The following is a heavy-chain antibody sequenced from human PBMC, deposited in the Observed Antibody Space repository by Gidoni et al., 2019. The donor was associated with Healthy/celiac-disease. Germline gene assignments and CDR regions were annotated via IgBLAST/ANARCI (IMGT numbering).Heavy chain of an antibody. D-gene: IGHD5-12*01. CDR2: IIPSFGTA. Sequence: QVQLVQSGAEVKKPGSSVKVSCKASGGTFSSYALSWVRQAPGQGLEWMGGIIPSFGTANYAQKFQRRVTITADESTSTAYMELSSLRSEDTAVYYCARAGDGYKNWYYFDYWGQGTLVTVSS. CDR3: ARAGDGYKNWYYFDY. J-gene: IGHJ4*02. CDR1: GGTFSSYA. V-gene: IGHV1-69*01.